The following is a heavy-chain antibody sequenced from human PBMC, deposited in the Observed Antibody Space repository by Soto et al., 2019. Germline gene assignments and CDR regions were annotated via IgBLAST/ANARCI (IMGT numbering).Heavy chain of an antibody. CDR3: ARIPVDTYMIYWSDP. Sequence: SETLSLTCTVSGDSVTSGNYYWSWIRQPPGKGLEWIGYIYYSGNTNYSPSLKNRVTISLDTSKNQFSLNLNSVTAADTAVYYCARIPVDTYMIYWSDPWGQGTLVTVSS. D-gene: IGHD5-18*01. CDR1: GDSVTSGNYY. J-gene: IGHJ5*01. V-gene: IGHV4-61*01. CDR2: IYYSGNT.